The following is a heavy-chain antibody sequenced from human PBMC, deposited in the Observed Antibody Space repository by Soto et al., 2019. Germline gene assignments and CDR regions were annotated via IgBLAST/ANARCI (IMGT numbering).Heavy chain of an antibody. Sequence: SETLSLTCTVSGGSTSSSSYYWGWIRQPPGKGLEWIGGIYYSGSTYYNPSLKSRVTISVDTSKNQFSLKLSSVTAADTAVYYCARGLDFWSGYGRGVFDYWGQGTLVTVSS. V-gene: IGHV4-39*07. CDR3: ARGLDFWSGYGRGVFDY. J-gene: IGHJ4*02. CDR1: GGSTSSSSYY. CDR2: IYYSGST. D-gene: IGHD3-3*01.